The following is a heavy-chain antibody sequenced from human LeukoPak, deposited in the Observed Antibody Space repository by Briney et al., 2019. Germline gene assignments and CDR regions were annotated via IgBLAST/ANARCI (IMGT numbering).Heavy chain of an antibody. Sequence: GGSLRLSCAASGFTFSNYGMHWVRQAPGKGLEWVAVISYDGNNKYYADSVKGRFIISRDNSKNTLYLQMNSLRAEDTAVYYCAKDRSGGLVDVWGKGTTVTISS. CDR3: AKDRSGGLVDV. J-gene: IGHJ6*04. V-gene: IGHV3-30*18. D-gene: IGHD1-26*01. CDR2: ISYDGNNK. CDR1: GFTFSNYG.